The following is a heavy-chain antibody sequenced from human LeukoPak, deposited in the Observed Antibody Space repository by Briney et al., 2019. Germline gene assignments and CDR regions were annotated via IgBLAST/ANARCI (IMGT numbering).Heavy chain of an antibody. CDR1: GFTFSSYN. J-gene: IGHJ6*03. CDR2: ITTSSTYT. D-gene: IGHD1-26*01. V-gene: IGHV3-21*01. CDR3: ARDPYSGAYGNTYYYYMDV. Sequence: GGSLRLSCAASGFTFSSYNMDWVRQTPGKGLEWISSITTSSTYTFYADSVKGRFTISRDNARNSLYLQMNSLTAEDTAVYYCARDPYSGAYGNTYYYYMDVWGKGTTVTISS.